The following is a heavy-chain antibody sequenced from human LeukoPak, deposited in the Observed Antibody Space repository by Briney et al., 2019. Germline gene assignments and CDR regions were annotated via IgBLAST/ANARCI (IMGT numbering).Heavy chain of an antibody. J-gene: IGHJ1*01. CDR3: ATELREGDSGSQYFQH. Sequence: GRSLRLSCAASGFNFGSYAMHWVRQAPGKGLEWVAIISYDESNKYYADSVKGRFTISRDNSKNTLYLQMNSPRPEETAVYYCATELREGDSGSQYFQHWGQGTLVTVSS. CDR1: GFNFGSYA. V-gene: IGHV3-30*04. D-gene: IGHD6-19*01. CDR2: ISYDESNK.